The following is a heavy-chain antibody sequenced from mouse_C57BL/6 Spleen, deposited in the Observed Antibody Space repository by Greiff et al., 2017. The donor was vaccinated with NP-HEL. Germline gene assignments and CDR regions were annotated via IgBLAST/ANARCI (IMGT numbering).Heavy chain of an antibody. CDR1: GYTFTSYW. D-gene: IGHD2-4*01. CDR2: IYPGSGST. CDR3: ARGDYDYDGAWFAY. Sequence: QVQLQQPGAELVKPGASVKMSCKASGYTFTSYWITWVKQRPGQGLEWIGDIYPGSGSTNYNEKFKSKAKLTVDTSSSTAYMQLSSLTSEDSAVYYCARGDYDYDGAWFAYWGQGTLVTVSA. J-gene: IGHJ3*01. V-gene: IGHV1-55*01.